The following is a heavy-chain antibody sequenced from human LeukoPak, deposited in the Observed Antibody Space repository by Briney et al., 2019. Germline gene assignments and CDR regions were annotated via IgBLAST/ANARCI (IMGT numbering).Heavy chain of an antibody. J-gene: IGHJ4*02. CDR1: XXSISNYX. D-gene: IGHD3-10*01. CDR3: ARFGITVVRGGKYYFDY. V-gene: IGHV4-59*08. CDR2: IYYSGAT. Sequence: SETXXLXXXXXXXSISNYXWXWIRQPPGKGLEWIGHIYYSGATKYNPSLKSRITISVDTSKNQFSLMLSSVTAADTAVYYCARFGITVVRGGKYYFDYWGQGTLVTVSS.